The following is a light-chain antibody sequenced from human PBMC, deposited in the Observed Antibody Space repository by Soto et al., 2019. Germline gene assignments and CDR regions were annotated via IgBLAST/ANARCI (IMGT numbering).Light chain of an antibody. Sequence: QSVLTQPPSASGTPGQRVTVSCSGSSANIGSNPVNWYQQLPGTAPRLLIDSHNQRPSGVPDRFSGSRSGTSASLAISGLQSEDEADYYCAAWDDSLRGQVFGTGTKLTVL. CDR2: SHN. J-gene: IGLJ1*01. V-gene: IGLV1-44*01. CDR3: AAWDDSLRGQV. CDR1: SANIGSNP.